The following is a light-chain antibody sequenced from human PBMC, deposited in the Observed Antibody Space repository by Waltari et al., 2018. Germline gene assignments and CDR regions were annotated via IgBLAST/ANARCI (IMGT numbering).Light chain of an antibody. J-gene: IGLJ3*02. CDR2: DVN. V-gene: IGLV2-14*03. CDR1: SSDVGAYNY. CDR3: SSFTTTNSWV. Sequence: HSALAQPASVSVSPGQSISISCTGTSSDVGAYNYVSWYQQHPGKAPRLMIYDVNNRPSGVSNRFSGSKSGNTASLTISGLQAEDEADYYCSSFTTTNSWVFGGGTKLTVL.